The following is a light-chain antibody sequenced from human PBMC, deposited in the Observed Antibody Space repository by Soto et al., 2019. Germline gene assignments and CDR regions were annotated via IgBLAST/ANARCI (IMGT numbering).Light chain of an antibody. CDR3: QLLNPYPIT. Sequence: DIQLTQSPSFLSASVGDRVTITCRASQGISSYLAWYQQKPGKAPKLLIYVVSTLQSGVPSRFSVSGSGTEFTLTISSLQSYDFVTSYFQLLNPYPITFGQGTRLEIK. J-gene: IGKJ5*01. CDR1: QGISSY. V-gene: IGKV1-9*01. CDR2: VVS.